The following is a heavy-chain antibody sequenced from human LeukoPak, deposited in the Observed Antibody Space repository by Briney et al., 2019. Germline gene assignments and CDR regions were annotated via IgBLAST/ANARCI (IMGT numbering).Heavy chain of an antibody. Sequence: VASVKLPCTASGFTFSDYAMSWVRQAAGKGLEWMGGISGGVGTAYYADSVKGRFTISRDNSKSMLYLQMNSLRAEDTAIYYCAKAHMYSTARYNYWGQGTLVTVSS. D-gene: IGHD6-13*01. CDR2: ISGGVGTA. CDR1: GFTFSDYA. J-gene: IGHJ4*02. CDR3: AKAHMYSTARYNY. V-gene: IGHV3-23*01.